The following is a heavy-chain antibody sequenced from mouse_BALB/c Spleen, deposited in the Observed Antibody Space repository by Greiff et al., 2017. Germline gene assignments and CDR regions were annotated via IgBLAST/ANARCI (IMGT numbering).Heavy chain of an antibody. CDR2: ILPGSGST. Sequence: VQLQQSGAELMKPGASVKISCKATGYTFSSYWIEWVKQRPGHGLEWIGEILPGSGSTNYNEKFKGKATFTADTSSNTAYMQLSSLTSEDSAVYYCASQLTGYAMDYWGQGTSVTVSS. J-gene: IGHJ4*01. CDR1: GYTFSSYW. CDR3: ASQLTGYAMDY. V-gene: IGHV1-9*01. D-gene: IGHD4-1*01.